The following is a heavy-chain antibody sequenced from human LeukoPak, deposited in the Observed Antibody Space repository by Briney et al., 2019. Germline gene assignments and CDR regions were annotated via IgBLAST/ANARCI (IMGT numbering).Heavy chain of an antibody. V-gene: IGHV1-8*01. Sequence: ASVKVSCKASGYTFTSYDINWVRQATGQGLEWMGWMNPNSGNTDYAQKFQGRVTMTRDTSISTAYMELSRLRSDDTAVYYCAREMPDYYDSSGYYSLDYWGQGTLVTVSS. CDR2: MNPNSGNT. CDR3: AREMPDYYDSSGYYSLDY. J-gene: IGHJ4*02. CDR1: GYTFTSYD. D-gene: IGHD3-22*01.